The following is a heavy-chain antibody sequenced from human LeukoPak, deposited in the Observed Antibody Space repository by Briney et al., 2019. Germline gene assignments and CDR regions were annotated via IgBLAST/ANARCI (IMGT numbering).Heavy chain of an antibody. CDR1: GGSISSGSYY. D-gene: IGHD6-13*01. V-gene: IGHV4-61*02. CDR2: IYTSGST. CDR3: AREHIAAAGMY. J-gene: IGHJ4*02. Sequence: SETLSLTCTVSGGSISSGSYYWSWIRQPAGKGLEWIGRIYTSGSTNYNPSLKSRVTISVDTSKNQFSLKLSSVTAADTAVYYCAREHIAAAGMYWGQGTLVTVSS.